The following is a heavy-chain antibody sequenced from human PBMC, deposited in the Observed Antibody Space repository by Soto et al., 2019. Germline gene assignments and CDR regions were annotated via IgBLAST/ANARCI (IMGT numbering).Heavy chain of an antibody. J-gene: IGHJ6*02. CDR2: ISAYNGNT. CDR3: ARLVVVAAPNKYYYYGMDV. CDR1: GYTFTSYG. D-gene: IGHD2-15*01. Sequence: ASLKVSCKASGYTFTSYGISWVRQAPGQGLEWMGWISAYNGNTNYAQKLQGRVTMTTDTSTSTAYMELRSLRSDDTAVYYCARLVVVAAPNKYYYYGMDVWGQGTTVTVSS. V-gene: IGHV1-18*01.